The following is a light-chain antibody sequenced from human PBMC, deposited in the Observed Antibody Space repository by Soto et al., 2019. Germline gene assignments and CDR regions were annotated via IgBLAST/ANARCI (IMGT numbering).Light chain of an antibody. V-gene: IGLV4-60*02. CDR1: SGHSSYI. J-gene: IGLJ3*02. CDR2: LEGSGSY. Sequence: QPVLTQSSSASASLVSSVKLTCTLSSGHSSYIIAWHQQQPGKAPRYLMKLEGSGSYNKGSGVPDRFSGSSSGADRYLTISNLQFEDEADYYCETWDSNTNTVVGGGTKLTVL. CDR3: ETWDSNTNTV.